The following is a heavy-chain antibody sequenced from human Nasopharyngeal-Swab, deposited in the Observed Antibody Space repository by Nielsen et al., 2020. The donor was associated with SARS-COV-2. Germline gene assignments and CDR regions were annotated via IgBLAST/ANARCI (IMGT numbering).Heavy chain of an antibody. CDR3: ARKLQLLRPFDY. D-gene: IGHD6-13*01. J-gene: IGHJ4*02. CDR2: INPNTGGT. CDR1: GYTFTAYY. V-gene: IGHV1-2*06. Sequence: ASVKVSCKTSGYTFTAYYIHWVRQAPGQGLEWMGRINPNTGGTNYAQNFQGRVTMTRDTSLSTAYMELSSLRSDDTAIYYCARKLQLLRPFDYWGQGTLVTVSS.